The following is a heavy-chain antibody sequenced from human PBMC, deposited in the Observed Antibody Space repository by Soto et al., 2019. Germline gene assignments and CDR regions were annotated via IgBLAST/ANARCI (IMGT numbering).Heavy chain of an antibody. CDR1: GDSISSGGYY. CDR3: VSRLGYGYAMDV. D-gene: IGHD5-12*01. Sequence: QLQLQEWGPGLVKPSETLSLTCSVSGDSISSGGYYWGWIRQPPGKGLEWIGSIYYNGNTYYNPSLKSRVIISRDTSRNQFSLRLNSVTAADTAVYYCVSRLGYGYAMDVWGQGTTVTVSS. V-gene: IGHV4-39*01. J-gene: IGHJ6*02. CDR2: IYYNGNT.